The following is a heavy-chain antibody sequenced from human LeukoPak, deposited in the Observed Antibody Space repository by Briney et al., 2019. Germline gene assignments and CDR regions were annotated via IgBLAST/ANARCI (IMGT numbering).Heavy chain of an antibody. CDR1: GFTFSDQS. D-gene: IGHD6-19*01. CDR2: ISANSLHI. Sequence: GGSLRLSCAASGFTFSDQSMNWVRQAPGKGLEWVSSISANSLHIFYADSVKGRFTISRDNAKNTLYLQMNSLRAEDTAVYYCARSRPHSSGLPFDYWGQGTLVTVSS. J-gene: IGHJ4*02. CDR3: ARSRPHSSGLPFDY. V-gene: IGHV3-21*01.